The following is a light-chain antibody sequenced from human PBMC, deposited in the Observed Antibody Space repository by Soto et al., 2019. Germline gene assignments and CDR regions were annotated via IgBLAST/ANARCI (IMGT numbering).Light chain of an antibody. J-gene: IGLJ1*01. V-gene: IGLV2-14*01. CDR2: DVS. Sequence: QSALTQPASVSGSPGQSITISCTGTSSDVGGYNYVSWYQQHPGKAPELMIYDVSNRPSGVSNRFSGSKSGNTASLTISGLQAEDEADYYCSSYTSSSTGMFGTGTKVTVL. CDR1: SSDVGGYNY. CDR3: SSYTSSSTGM.